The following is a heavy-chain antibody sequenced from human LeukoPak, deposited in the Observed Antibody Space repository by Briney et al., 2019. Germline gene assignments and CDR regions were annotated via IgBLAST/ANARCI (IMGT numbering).Heavy chain of an antibody. Sequence: SETLSLTCTVSGGSISSYYWSWIRQPPGKGREWLGHIYYSGITNYNPSLKSRVTISVDTSKNQFSLRLSSVTAADTAVYYCARVTGYMIEDHFDYWGQGTLVTVSS. CDR1: GGSISSYY. V-gene: IGHV4-59*01. CDR3: ARVTGYMIEDHFDY. D-gene: IGHD3-22*01. CDR2: IYYSGIT. J-gene: IGHJ4*02.